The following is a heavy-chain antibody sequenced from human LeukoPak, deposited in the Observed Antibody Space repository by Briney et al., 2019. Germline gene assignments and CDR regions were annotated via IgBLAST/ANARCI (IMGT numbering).Heavy chain of an antibody. J-gene: IGHJ4*02. CDR3: CLGGDFDY. Sequence: SETLSLTCTVSGGSISSGGYYWSWIRQPPGKGLEWIGYIYHSGSTYYNPSLKSRVTISVDRSKNQFSLKLSSVTAADTAVYYCCLGGDFDYWGQGTLVTVSS. D-gene: IGHD2-21*01. CDR1: GGSISSGGYY. V-gene: IGHV4-30-2*01. CDR2: IYHSGST.